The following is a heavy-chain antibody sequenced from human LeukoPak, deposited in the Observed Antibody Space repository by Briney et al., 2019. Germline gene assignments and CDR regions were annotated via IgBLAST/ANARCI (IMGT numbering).Heavy chain of an antibody. Sequence: ASVKVSCKASGYTFTSYDINWVRQATGQGLEWMGWMNPNSGNTGYAQKFQGRVTITRNTSISTAYMELSSLRSEGTAVYYCARGLKTAMATTLGYWGQGTLVTVSS. V-gene: IGHV1-8*03. CDR3: ARGLKTAMATTLGY. CDR2: MNPNSGNT. J-gene: IGHJ4*02. CDR1: GYTFTSYD. D-gene: IGHD5-18*01.